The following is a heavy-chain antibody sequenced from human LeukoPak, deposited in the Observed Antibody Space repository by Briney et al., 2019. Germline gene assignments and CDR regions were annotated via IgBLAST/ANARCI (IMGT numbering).Heavy chain of an antibody. J-gene: IGHJ4*02. CDR2: IKQDGSEK. V-gene: IGHV3-7*01. Sequence: GGSLRLSCAASGFTFSSYWMSWVRQPPGKGLEWVATIKQDGSEKHYVDFVKGRLTISRDNAKNSLYVQMNSLRVEDTAVYYCVRAGGTSWSDYWGQGTLVTVSS. CDR3: VRAGGTSWSDY. D-gene: IGHD6-13*01. CDR1: GFTFSSYW.